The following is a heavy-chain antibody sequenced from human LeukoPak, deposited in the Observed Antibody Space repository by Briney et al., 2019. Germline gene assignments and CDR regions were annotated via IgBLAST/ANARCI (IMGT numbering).Heavy chain of an antibody. J-gene: IGHJ4*02. CDR3: ARVHRGYYYDSSGYCFDY. CDR1: GGSISSSSYY. CDR2: IYYSGST. D-gene: IGHD3-22*01. V-gene: IGHV4-39*07. Sequence: SETLSLTCTVSGGSISSSSYYWGWIRQPPGKRLEWIGSIYYSGSTYYNPSLKSRVTISVDTSKNQFSLKLSSVTAADTAVYYCARVHRGYYYDSSGYCFDYWGQGTLVTVSS.